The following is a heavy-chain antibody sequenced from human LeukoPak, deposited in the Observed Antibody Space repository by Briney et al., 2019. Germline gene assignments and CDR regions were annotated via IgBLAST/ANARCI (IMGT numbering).Heavy chain of an antibody. CDR3: ARVGLLWFGEFNWFDP. CDR2: ISAYNGNT. Sequence: ASVKVSCKACGYTFTSYGSSWVRQAPGQGLEWMGCISAYNGNTNYAQKLQGRVTMTTDTSTSTAYMELRSLRSDDTAVYYCARVGLLWFGEFNWFDPWGQGTLVTVSS. V-gene: IGHV1-18*01. D-gene: IGHD3-10*01. CDR1: GYTFTSYG. J-gene: IGHJ5*02.